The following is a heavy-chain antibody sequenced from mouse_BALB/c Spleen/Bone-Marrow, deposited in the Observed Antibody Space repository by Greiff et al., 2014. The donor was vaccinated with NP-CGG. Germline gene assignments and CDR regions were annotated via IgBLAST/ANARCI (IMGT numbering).Heavy chain of an antibody. J-gene: IGHJ4*01. D-gene: IGHD2-4*01. Sequence: QVQLKQSGPGLVAPSQSLSITCTVSGFSLTGYGVNWVRQPPGKGLEWLGMIWGDGSTDYNSALKSRLSISKDNSKSQVFLKMNSLQTDDTARYYCARGKDYDDYYAMDYWGQGTSVTVSS. V-gene: IGHV2-6-7*01. CDR3: ARGKDYDDYYAMDY. CDR1: GFSLTGYG. CDR2: IWGDGST.